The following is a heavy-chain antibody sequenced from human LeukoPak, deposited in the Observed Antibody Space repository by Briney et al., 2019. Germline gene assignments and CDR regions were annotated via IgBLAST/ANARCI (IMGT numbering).Heavy chain of an antibody. D-gene: IGHD2-8*01. Sequence: SETLSLTCTVSGRSISSYYWSWIRQPAGKGLEWIGRLYTSGSTSYTPSLKSRVTMSVDTSKNQFSLKLSSVTAADTAVYYCARNYCTNGVCYFNWFDRWGQGTLVTVSS. J-gene: IGHJ5*02. CDR1: GRSISSYY. V-gene: IGHV4-4*07. CDR3: ARNYCTNGVCYFNWFDR. CDR2: LYTSGST.